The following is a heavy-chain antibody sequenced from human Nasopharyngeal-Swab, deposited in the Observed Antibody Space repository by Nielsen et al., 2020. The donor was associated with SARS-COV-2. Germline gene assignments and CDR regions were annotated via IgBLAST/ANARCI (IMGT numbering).Heavy chain of an antibody. D-gene: IGHD4-23*01. V-gene: IGHV1-24*01. CDR1: GYTLTELS. CDR3: ATASVVTPDWHFDL. CDR2: FDPEDGET. Sequence: ASVKVSCKVSGYTLTELSMHWVRQAPGKGLEWMGGFDPEDGETIYAQKFQGRVTMTEDTSTDTAYMELSSLRSEDTAVYYCATASVVTPDWHFDLWGRGTLVTVSS. J-gene: IGHJ2*01.